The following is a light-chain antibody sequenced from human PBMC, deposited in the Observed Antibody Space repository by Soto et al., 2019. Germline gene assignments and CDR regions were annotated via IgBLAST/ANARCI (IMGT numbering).Light chain of an antibody. CDR1: QNINSH. Sequence: DIQMTQSPSTLSASVGDRVTITCRASQNINSHLAWYQQKPGKAPKLLIYTASSLQSGVPSRFSGSGSGTEFTLTISSLQPDDFATFYCQLYDLYSAFGQGTKVEIK. J-gene: IGKJ1*01. V-gene: IGKV1-5*03. CDR3: QLYDLYSA. CDR2: TAS.